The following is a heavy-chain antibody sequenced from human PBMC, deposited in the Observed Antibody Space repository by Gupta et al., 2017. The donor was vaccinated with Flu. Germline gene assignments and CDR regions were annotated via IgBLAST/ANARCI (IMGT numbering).Heavy chain of an antibody. CDR3: AGSRWGAPSFDP. J-gene: IGHJ5*02. V-gene: IGHV3-74*01. CDR1: GFTFSGYW. D-gene: IGHD1-26*01. Sequence: EVQLVESGGGLVQPGGSLRLSCVASGFTFSGYWMHWVRQAPGKGLVWVSRINGDGSATRYADSVKGRLTISRDNAKKTLYLQMKTLRTEDTAVYYCAGSRWGAPSFDPWGQGTLVTVSS. CDR2: INGDGSAT.